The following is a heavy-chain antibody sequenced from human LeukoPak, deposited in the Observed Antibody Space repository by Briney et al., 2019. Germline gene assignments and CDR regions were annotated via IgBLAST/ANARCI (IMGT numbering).Heavy chain of an antibody. CDR2: IDHSGST. Sequence: PSETLSLTCAVYGGSFSGYYWSWIRQPPGKGLEWIGEIDHSGSTNYNPSLKSRVTISVDTSKNQFSLKLSSVTAADTAVYYCARGYYDILSWGQGTLVTVSS. D-gene: IGHD3-9*01. CDR1: GGSFSGYY. CDR3: ARGYYDILS. V-gene: IGHV4-34*01. J-gene: IGHJ5*02.